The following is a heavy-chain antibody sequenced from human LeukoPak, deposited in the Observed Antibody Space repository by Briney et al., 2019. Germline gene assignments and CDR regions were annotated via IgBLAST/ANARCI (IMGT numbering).Heavy chain of an antibody. J-gene: IGHJ6*03. Sequence: GASVKVSCKASGYTFAGYYMHWVRQAPGQGLEWMGWINPNSGGTNYAQKFQGRVTMTRDTSISTAYMELSRLRSDDTAVYYCARESTLHNYGGKYMDVWGKGTRVTVSS. CDR1: GYTFAGYY. CDR2: INPNSGGT. CDR3: ARESTLHNYGGKYMDV. V-gene: IGHV1-2*02. D-gene: IGHD4-17*01.